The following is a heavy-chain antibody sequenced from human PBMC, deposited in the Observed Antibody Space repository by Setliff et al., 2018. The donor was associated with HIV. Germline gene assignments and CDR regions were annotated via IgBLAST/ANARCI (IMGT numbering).Heavy chain of an antibody. Sequence: LSLTCAVSGGSFNRNDWWSWVRQFPGKGLEWIGEIYDHNGYTNYNPSLKSRVTISLDKSKNQFSLKLSSVTAADTAIYYCARGSTYRVDPWGQGTLVTVSS. CDR2: IYDHNGYT. CDR3: ARGSTYRVDP. V-gene: IGHV4-4*02. CDR1: GGSFNRNDW. J-gene: IGHJ5*02. D-gene: IGHD3-16*02.